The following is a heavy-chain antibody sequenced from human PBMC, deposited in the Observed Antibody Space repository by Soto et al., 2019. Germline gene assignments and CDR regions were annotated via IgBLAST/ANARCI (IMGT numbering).Heavy chain of an antibody. V-gene: IGHV3-23*01. D-gene: IGHD3-9*01. CDR2: ISGSGGST. CDR3: AKGGAVAGPYYDILTGYYFKDY. CDR1: GFTFSSYA. Sequence: PGGSLRLSCAASGFTFSSYAMSWVRQAPGKGLEWVSAISGSGGSTYYADSVKGRFTISRDNSKNTLYLQMNSLRAEDTAVYYCAKGGAVAGPYYDILTGYYFKDYWGQGTLVTVSS. J-gene: IGHJ4*02.